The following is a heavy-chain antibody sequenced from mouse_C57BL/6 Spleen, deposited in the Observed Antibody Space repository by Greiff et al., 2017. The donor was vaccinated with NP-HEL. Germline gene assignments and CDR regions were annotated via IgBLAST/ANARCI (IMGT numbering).Heavy chain of an antibody. J-gene: IGHJ4*01. CDR1: GYTFTSYW. V-gene: IGHV1-52*01. Sequence: QVQLQQSGAELVRPGSSVKLSCKASGYTFTSYWMHWVKQRPIQGLEWIGNIDPSDSETHYNQKFKDKATLTVDKSSSTAYMQLSSLTSEDSAVYYCARSFYYYGSSYAMDYWGQGTSVTVSS. D-gene: IGHD1-1*01. CDR2: IDPSDSET. CDR3: ARSFYYYGSSYAMDY.